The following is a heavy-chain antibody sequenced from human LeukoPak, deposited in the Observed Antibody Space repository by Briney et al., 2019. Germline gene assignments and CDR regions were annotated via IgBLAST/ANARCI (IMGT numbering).Heavy chain of an antibody. Sequence: SETLSLTCAVYGGSFSGYYWSWIRQPPGKGLEWIGEMNHSGSTNYNPSLKSRVTISVDTSKNQFSLKLSSVTAADTAVYYCARGDIVVVVAASQRTKYYYYGMDVWGQGTTVTVSS. CDR2: MNHSGST. V-gene: IGHV4-34*01. CDR3: ARGDIVVVVAASQRTKYYYYGMDV. CDR1: GGSFSGYY. D-gene: IGHD2-15*01. J-gene: IGHJ6*02.